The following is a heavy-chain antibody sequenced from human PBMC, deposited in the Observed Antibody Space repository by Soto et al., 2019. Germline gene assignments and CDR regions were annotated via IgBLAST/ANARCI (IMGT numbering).Heavy chain of an antibody. CDR1: GFTFSSYG. V-gene: IGHV3-30*18. Sequence: QVQLVESGGGVVQPGRSLRLSCAASGFTFSSYGMHWVRQAPGKGLEWVAVISYDGSNKYYADSVKGRFTISRDNSKNTLYLQMNSLRAEDTAVYYCAKDFPSWENYYYYYGMDVWGQGTTVTVSS. CDR2: ISYDGSNK. J-gene: IGHJ6*02. CDR3: AKDFPSWENYYYYYGMDV. D-gene: IGHD1-26*01.